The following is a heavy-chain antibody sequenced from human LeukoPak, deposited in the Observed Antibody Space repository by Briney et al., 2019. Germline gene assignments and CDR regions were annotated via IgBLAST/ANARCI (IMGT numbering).Heavy chain of an antibody. CDR1: GGSISSYY. CDR3: ARGWDYDFWSGPQPFDY. J-gene: IGHJ4*02. Sequence: SETLSLTCTVSGGSISSYYWSWIRQPAGKGLEWIGRIYTSGSTNYNPSLKSRVTMSVDTSKNQFSLKLSSVTAADTAVYYCARGWDYDFWSGPQPFDYWGQGTLVTVSS. V-gene: IGHV4-4*07. D-gene: IGHD3-3*01. CDR2: IYTSGST.